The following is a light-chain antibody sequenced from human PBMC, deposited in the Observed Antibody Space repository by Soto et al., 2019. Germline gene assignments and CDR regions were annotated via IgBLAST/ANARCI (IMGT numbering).Light chain of an antibody. Sequence: EIVLTQSPGALSLSPGERRTLWCLASESVSDYLAWYQQKPGLAPRLLIHGATKRTSGTPDRFSGTGSGTAFTLAISRLEPEDFAVYYCQQYVTSPAITFGQGTRLEIK. J-gene: IGKJ5*01. V-gene: IGKV3-20*01. CDR1: ESVSDY. CDR3: QQYVTSPAIT. CDR2: GAT.